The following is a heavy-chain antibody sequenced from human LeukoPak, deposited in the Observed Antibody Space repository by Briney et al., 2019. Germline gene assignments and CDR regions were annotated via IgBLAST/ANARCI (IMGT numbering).Heavy chain of an antibody. CDR1: GGSFSGYY. V-gene: IGHV4-34*01. CDR2: IYHSGST. D-gene: IGHD6-19*01. CDR3: AKVGSSGWLPFDY. Sequence: SETLSLTCAVYGGSFSGYYWSWIRQPPGKGLEWIGEIYHSGSTHYNPSLKSRVTISVDKSKNQFSLKLNSVTAADTAVYYCAKVGSSGWLPFDYWGQGTLVTVSS. J-gene: IGHJ4*02.